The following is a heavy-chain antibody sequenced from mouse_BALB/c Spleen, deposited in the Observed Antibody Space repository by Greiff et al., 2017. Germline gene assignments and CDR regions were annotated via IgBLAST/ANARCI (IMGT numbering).Heavy chain of an antibody. J-gene: IGHJ2*01. CDR1: GFSLTSYG. CDR3: ARNKDGNYPYFDY. Sequence: VKLVESGPGLVQPSQSLSITCTVSGFSLTSYGVHWVRQSPGKGLEWLGVIWSGGSTDYNAAFISRLSISKDNSKSQVFFKMNSLQANDTAIYYCARNKDGNYPYFDYWGQGTTLTVSS. V-gene: IGHV2-2*02. D-gene: IGHD2-1*01. CDR2: IWSGGST.